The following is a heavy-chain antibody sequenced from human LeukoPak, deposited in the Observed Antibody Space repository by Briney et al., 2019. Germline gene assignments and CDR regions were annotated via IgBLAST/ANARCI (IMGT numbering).Heavy chain of an antibody. CDR1: GFTFSSYS. V-gene: IGHV3-21*04. CDR2: ISSSSSYI. CDR3: AREGYSSGWYPFDY. Sequence: GGSLRLSCAASGFTFSSYSMNWVRQAPGKGLEWVSSISSSSSYIYYADSVKGLFTISRDNAKNSLYLQMNSLRAEDTAVYYCAREGYSSGWYPFDYWGQGTLVTVSS. D-gene: IGHD6-19*01. J-gene: IGHJ4*02.